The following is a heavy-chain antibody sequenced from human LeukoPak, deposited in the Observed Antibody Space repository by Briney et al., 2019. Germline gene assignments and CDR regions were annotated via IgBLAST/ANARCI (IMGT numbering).Heavy chain of an antibody. CDR1: GFTFSSSA. CDR3: VKQLGYCSDGSCYFPY. CDR2: ISNNGGYT. V-gene: IGHV3-23*01. D-gene: IGHD2-15*01. Sequence: PGGSLRPSCAASGFTFSSSAMSWVRQAPGKGLEWVSAISNNGGYTYYADSVQGRFTISRDNSKSTLCLQMNSLRAEDTAVYYCVKQLGYCSDGSCYFPYWGQGTLVTVSS. J-gene: IGHJ4*02.